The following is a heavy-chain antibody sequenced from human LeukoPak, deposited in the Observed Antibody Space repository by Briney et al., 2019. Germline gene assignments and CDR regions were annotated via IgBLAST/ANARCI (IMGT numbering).Heavy chain of an antibody. CDR1: GDTFSSYA. V-gene: IGHV1-69*01. D-gene: IGHD2-2*01. CDR2: IIVIFGTA. J-gene: IGHJ4*02. CDR3: ARGGCSSTSCYLVRAYYFDY. Sequence: SVKVSCKASGDTFSSYAISWVRQAPGQGLEWMGGIIVIFGTANYAQKFQGRVTITADESTSTAYMELSSLRSEDTAVYYCARGGCSSTSCYLVRAYYFDYWGQGTLVTVSS.